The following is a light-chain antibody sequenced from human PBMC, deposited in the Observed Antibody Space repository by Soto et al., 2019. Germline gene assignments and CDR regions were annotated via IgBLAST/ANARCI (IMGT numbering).Light chain of an antibody. CDR1: SNDVGGYNY. CDR3: CLYAGSSTWV. CDR2: DVN. Sequence: QAVVTQPRSVSGSPGQSVTISCTGTSNDVGGYNYVSWYQQHPGKAPKLLISDVNKRPSGVPDRFSGSKSGNTASLIISGLQAEDEADYYCCLYAGSSTWVFGGGTKVTVL. V-gene: IGLV2-11*01. J-gene: IGLJ3*02.